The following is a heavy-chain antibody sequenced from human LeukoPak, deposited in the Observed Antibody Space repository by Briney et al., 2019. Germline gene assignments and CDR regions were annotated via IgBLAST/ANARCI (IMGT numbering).Heavy chain of an antibody. D-gene: IGHD1-1*01. J-gene: IGHJ4*02. CDR2: IYSGGDT. Sequence: WGSLRLSCAASGFTVSSNYMSWVCQAPRKGLEWVSVIYSGGDTYYADSVKGRFTISRDNSKNTLYLQMNSLRAEDTAVYYCARETGTYYFDYGGPENGDTVSS. CDR3: ARETGTYYFDY. V-gene: IGHV3-53*01. CDR1: GFTVSSNY.